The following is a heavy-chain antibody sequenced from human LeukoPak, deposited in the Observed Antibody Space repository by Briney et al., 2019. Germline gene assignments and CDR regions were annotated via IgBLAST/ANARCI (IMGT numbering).Heavy chain of an antibody. CDR1: GGSISAYY. Sequence: PSETLSLTCTVSGGSISAYYWSWIRQPPGKGLEWIGYIHYSGTTNYYPFLKSRVTIALDTSKNQFSLKLNSVTAADTAVYYCARFGTSSSRFFDQWGQGTLVTVSS. V-gene: IGHV4-59*01. CDR3: ARFGTSSSRFFDQ. CDR2: IHYSGTT. D-gene: IGHD6-6*01. J-gene: IGHJ4*02.